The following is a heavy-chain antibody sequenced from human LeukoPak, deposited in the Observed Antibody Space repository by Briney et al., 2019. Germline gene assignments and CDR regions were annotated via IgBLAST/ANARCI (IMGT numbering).Heavy chain of an antibody. D-gene: IGHD2-15*01. CDR3: AKGRALEVVAAFDY. Sequence: PGGSLRLSCAASGFTFSNFAMSWVRQSPGKGLEWVSGISTRGDRTYLADSVKGRFTISRDNSKNTLSLQMNCLRAEDTAVYYCAKGRALEVVAAFDYWGQGTVVTVSS. J-gene: IGHJ4*02. CDR2: ISTRGDRT. V-gene: IGHV3-23*01. CDR1: GFTFSNFA.